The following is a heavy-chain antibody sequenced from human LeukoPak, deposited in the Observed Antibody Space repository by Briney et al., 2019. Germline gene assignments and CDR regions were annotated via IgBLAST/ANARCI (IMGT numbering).Heavy chain of an antibody. D-gene: IGHD1-26*01. J-gene: IGHJ4*02. V-gene: IGHV4-61*01. CDR2: IYYSGGT. CDR3: ARAAYSGSYHSDY. CDR1: GGSVNSGSYY. Sequence: SETLSLTCTVSGGSVNSGSYYWNWIRQPPGKGLEWIGYIYYSGGTNYNPSLKSRVTISVDTSKNQFSLKLSSVTAADTAVYYCARAAYSGSYHSDYWGQGTLVTVSS.